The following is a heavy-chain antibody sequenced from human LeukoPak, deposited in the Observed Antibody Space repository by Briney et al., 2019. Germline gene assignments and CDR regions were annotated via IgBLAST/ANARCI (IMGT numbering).Heavy chain of an antibody. V-gene: IGHV1-2*02. D-gene: IGHD1-26*01. CDR2: VTPHSGGT. CDR1: GYTFNDYY. Sequence: GASVKVSCKASGYTFNDYYIHWVRQAPGQTLEWMGWVTPHSGGTNYAQNFQGRVTMTRDTSITTAYMELISLTSDDTAVYYCARDSANVVGAKSIFDYWGQGALVTVSS. J-gene: IGHJ4*02. CDR3: ARDSANVVGAKSIFDY.